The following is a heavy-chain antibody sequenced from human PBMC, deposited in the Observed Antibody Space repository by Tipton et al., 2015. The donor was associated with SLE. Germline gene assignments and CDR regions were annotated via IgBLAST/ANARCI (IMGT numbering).Heavy chain of an antibody. J-gene: IGHJ4*02. V-gene: IGHV3-30-3*01. CDR3: ARAATTANYFDY. Sequence: SLRLSCAASGFTFSSYAMHWVRQAPGKGLEWVAVISYDGSNKYYADSVKGRFTISRDNSKNTLYLQMNSLRAEDTAVYYCARAATTANYFDYWGQGTLVTVSS. CDR1: GFTFSSYA. D-gene: IGHD4-17*01. CDR2: ISYDGSNK.